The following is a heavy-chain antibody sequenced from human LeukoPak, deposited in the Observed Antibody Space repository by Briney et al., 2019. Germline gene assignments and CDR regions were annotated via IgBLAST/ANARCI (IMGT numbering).Heavy chain of an antibody. CDR3: ARGYGDYALYYYGMDV. D-gene: IGHD4-17*01. Sequence: SVKVSCKASGGTFSSYAISWVRQAPGQGLEWMGRIIPILGIANYAQKFQGRVTITADKSTSTAYMELSSLRSEDTAVYYCARGYGDYALYYYGMDVWGQGTTVTVSS. CDR2: IIPILGIA. J-gene: IGHJ6*02. CDR1: GGTFSSYA. V-gene: IGHV1-69*04.